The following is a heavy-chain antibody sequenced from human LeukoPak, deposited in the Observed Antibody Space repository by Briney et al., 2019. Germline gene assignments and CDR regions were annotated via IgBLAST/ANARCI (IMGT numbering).Heavy chain of an antibody. Sequence: SQTLSLTCAISGDSVSSNSAAWNWIRQSPSRGLEWLGRKYYRSKWYNDYAVSVKSRITINPDTSKNQFSLQLNSVTPEDTAVYYCARMGANSYYYDSSGYYERVASYFDYWGQGTLVTVSS. J-gene: IGHJ4*02. D-gene: IGHD3-22*01. CDR2: KYYRSKWYN. V-gene: IGHV6-1*01. CDR3: ARMGANSYYYDSSGYYERVASYFDY. CDR1: GDSVSSNSAA.